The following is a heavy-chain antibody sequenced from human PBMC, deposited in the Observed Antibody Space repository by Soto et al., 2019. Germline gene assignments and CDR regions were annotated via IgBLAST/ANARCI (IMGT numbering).Heavy chain of an antibody. CDR2: ISNSGS. Sequence: ETLSLTCTVSGGYVSSTAYYWTWIRQSPGKTLEWIGYISNSGSNYNPSLKSRVTISTDTSKNQFSLKLTSVTVADTAVYFCARGGALRYYFDYWGQGAPVTVSS. J-gene: IGHJ4*02. CDR3: ARGGALRYYFDY. CDR1: GGYVSSTAYY. V-gene: IGHV4-61*08. D-gene: IGHD1-26*01.